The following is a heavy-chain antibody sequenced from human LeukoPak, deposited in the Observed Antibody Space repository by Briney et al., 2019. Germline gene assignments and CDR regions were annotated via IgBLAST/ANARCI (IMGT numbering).Heavy chain of an antibody. CDR2: MNPNSGNT. CDR3: AGTAAASSDDWFDP. D-gene: IGHD6-13*01. CDR1: GYTFTSYD. J-gene: IGHJ5*02. V-gene: IGHV1-8*01. Sequence: ASVKVSFTASGYTFTSYDINWVRQATGQGLEWMGWMNPNSGNTGYAQKFQGRVTMTRNTSISTAYMELSSLRSEDTAVYYCAGTAAASSDDWFDPWGQGTLATVSS.